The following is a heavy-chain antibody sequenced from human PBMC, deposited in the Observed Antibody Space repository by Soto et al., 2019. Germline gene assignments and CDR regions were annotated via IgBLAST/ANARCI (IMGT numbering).Heavy chain of an antibody. CDR2: IYYSGST. D-gene: IGHD1-26*01. J-gene: IGHJ4*02. CDR3: ARQYGGSYADY. Sequence: SETLSLTCTVSGGSISSYYWSWIRQPPGKGLEWIGYIYYSGSTNYNPSLKSRVTISVDTSKNQFSLKLSSVTAADTAVYYCARQYGGSYADYWGQGNLVTVS. CDR1: GGSISSYY. V-gene: IGHV4-59*08.